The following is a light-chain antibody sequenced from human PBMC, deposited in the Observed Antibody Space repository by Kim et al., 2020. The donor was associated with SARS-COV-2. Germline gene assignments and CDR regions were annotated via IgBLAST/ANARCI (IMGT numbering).Light chain of an antibody. CDR1: KLGDKY. J-gene: IGLJ1*01. Sequence: VSQGQTASITCSGDKLGDKYACWYQQKPGQSPVLVIYQDSKRPSGIPERFSGSNSGNTATLTISGTQAMDEADYYCQAWDSSIHYVFGTGTKVTVL. CDR3: QAWDSSIHYV. V-gene: IGLV3-1*01. CDR2: QDS.